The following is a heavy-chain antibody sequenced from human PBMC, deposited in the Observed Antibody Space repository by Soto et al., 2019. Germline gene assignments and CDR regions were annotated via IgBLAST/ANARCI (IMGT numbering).Heavy chain of an antibody. Sequence: SETLSLTCTVSGGSISSGGYYWSWIRQHPGKGLEWIGEVYHSGSTRYNPSLKGRVTISVDKPNNQFSLKLTSMTGADTAVYYCATRPPQIVVTLLPFPSWGQGTPVTVSS. CDR2: VYHSGST. D-gene: IGHD2-15*01. CDR3: ATRPPQIVVTLLPFPS. V-gene: IGHV4-31*09. J-gene: IGHJ5*02. CDR1: GGSISSGGYY.